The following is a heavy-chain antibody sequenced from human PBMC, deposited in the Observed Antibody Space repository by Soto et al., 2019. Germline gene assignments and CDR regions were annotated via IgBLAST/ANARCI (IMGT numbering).Heavy chain of an antibody. V-gene: IGHV6-1*01. Sequence: SQTLSLTCAISGDSVSSNSATWNWIRQSPSRGLEWLGRTYYRSNWHNEYAVSVKSRMTINPDTSKNQFSLQLNSVTPEDTAVYYCARVSRSVGATKSWGQGTLVTVSS. CDR1: GDSVSSNSAT. CDR3: ARVSRSVGATKS. J-gene: IGHJ4*02. D-gene: IGHD1-26*01. CDR2: TYYRSNWHN.